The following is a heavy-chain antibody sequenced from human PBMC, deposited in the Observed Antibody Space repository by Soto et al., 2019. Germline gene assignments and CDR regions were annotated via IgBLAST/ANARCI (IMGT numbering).Heavy chain of an antibody. Sequence: QVQLVQSGAEVKKPGASVKVSCKASGYTFTSYDINWVRQATGQGLEWMGWMNPNSGNTGYAQKFQGRVTMTRNTSISTAYMELSSLRSEDTAVYYCARGRTECSSTSCIFSWYYYYMDVWGKGTTVTVSS. CDR3: ARGRTECSSTSCIFSWYYYYMDV. CDR2: MNPNSGNT. CDR1: GYTFTSYD. J-gene: IGHJ6*03. V-gene: IGHV1-8*01. D-gene: IGHD2-2*01.